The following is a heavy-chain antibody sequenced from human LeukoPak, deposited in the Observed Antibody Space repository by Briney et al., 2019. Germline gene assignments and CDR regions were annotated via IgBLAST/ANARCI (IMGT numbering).Heavy chain of an antibody. CDR2: ISYDGSNK. J-gene: IGHJ2*01. CDR3: ASTMVRGVIDEEYFDL. V-gene: IGHV3-30*03. D-gene: IGHD3-10*01. Sequence: PGGSLRLSCAASGFTFSSYGMHWFRQAPGKGLEWVAVISYDGSNKYYADSVKGRFTISRDNSKNTLYLQMNSLRAEDTAVYYCASTMVRGVIDEEYFDLWGRGTLVTVSS. CDR1: GFTFSSYG.